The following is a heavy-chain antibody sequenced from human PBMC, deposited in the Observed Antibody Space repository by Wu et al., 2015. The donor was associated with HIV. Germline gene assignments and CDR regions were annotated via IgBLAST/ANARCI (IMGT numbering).Heavy chain of an antibody. CDR1: GYIFNDYY. CDR2: STVIVVP. CDR3: ARVSPPDV. Sequence: QVLLVQSGAEVKKPGASVKVSCKGTGYIFNDYYISWLRQAAGQGLEWVGGSTVIVVPHLMAQKFQGRVTMTRDTSNNTVYMDLRRLRADDTAVYFCARVSPPDVWGKGPRSPSLQ. V-gene: IGHV1-2*02. J-gene: IGHJ6*04.